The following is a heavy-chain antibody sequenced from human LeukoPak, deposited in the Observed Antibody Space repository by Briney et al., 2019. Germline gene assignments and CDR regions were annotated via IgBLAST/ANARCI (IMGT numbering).Heavy chain of an antibody. CDR2: IWSDGTRE. Sequence: GGSLRLSCAASGFIFSSYAMHWVRQAPGTGLEWEAVIWSDGTREYYIDSVKGRFTISRDNSKNTLYLQMNSLRAEDTAVYSCARGVAENGNPNYFDPWGRGTRVTVSS. J-gene: IGHJ5*02. D-gene: IGHD6-13*01. CDR1: GFIFSSYA. V-gene: IGHV3-33*01. CDR3: ARGVAENGNPNYFDP.